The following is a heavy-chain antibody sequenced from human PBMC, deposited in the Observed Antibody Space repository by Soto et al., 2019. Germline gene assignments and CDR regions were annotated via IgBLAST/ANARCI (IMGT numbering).Heavy chain of an antibody. D-gene: IGHD3-3*01. V-gene: IGHV3-30*18. CDR3: AKDFESRILEWLVLPPSYYYYYGMDV. CDR2: ISYDGSNK. J-gene: IGHJ6*02. CDR1: GFTFSSYG. Sequence: PGGSLRLSCAASGFTFSSYGMHRVRQAPGKGLEWVAVISYDGSNKYYADSVKGRFTISRDNSKNTLYLQMNSLRAEDTAVYYCAKDFESRILEWLVLPPSYYYYYGMDVWGQGTTVTVSS.